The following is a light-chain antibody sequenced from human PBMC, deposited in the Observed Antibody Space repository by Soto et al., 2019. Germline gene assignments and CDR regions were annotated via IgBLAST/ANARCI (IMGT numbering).Light chain of an antibody. Sequence: EIVLTQSPATLSLSPGERATLSCRASENINTYLAWYQQKPGQVPRLLMYDASNRATGIPARFSGSGSGTDFTLTISSLEPEDFAVYYCRQRRNWPITFGGGTKVEIK. V-gene: IGKV3-11*01. CDR3: RQRRNWPIT. CDR1: ENINTY. J-gene: IGKJ4*01. CDR2: DAS.